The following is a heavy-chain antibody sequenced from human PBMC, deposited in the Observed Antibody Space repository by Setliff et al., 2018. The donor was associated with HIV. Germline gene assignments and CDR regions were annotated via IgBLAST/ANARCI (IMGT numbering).Heavy chain of an antibody. D-gene: IGHD5-12*01. Sequence: PSETLSLTCSVSGGAISGSGYYWSWIRQPPGKALEWIGYIYYSGSVYYNPSLKSRLTISVDTSKNQFSVKLNSVTAADTAVYYCASYRKAERWLQLGGNFDYWGQGTLVTVSS. J-gene: IGHJ4*02. CDR2: IYYSGSV. CDR3: ASYRKAERWLQLGGNFDY. CDR1: GGAISGSGYY. V-gene: IGHV4-30-4*01.